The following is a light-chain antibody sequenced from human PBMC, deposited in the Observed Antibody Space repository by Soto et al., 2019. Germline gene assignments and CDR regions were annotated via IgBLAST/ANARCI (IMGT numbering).Light chain of an antibody. CDR2: AAS. CDR1: QSISNY. CDR3: QQYDSSPGT. Sequence: DIQMTQSPSSLSASVGDRVTITCRASQSISNYLNWYQQKPGKAPKLLIYAASSLQSGVPSRFSGSGSGTDFTLTISRLEPEDFAVFYCQQYDSSPGTFGQGTKVDVK. V-gene: IGKV1-39*01. J-gene: IGKJ1*01.